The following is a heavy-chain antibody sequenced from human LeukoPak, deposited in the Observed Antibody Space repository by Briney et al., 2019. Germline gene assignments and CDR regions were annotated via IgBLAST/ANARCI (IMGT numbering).Heavy chain of an antibody. J-gene: IGHJ4*02. V-gene: IGHV3-7*03. D-gene: IGHD5-12*01. Sequence: GGSLRLSCAASGFTFGSYWMTWVRQAPGKGLEWVANIQQDGSEKNYVDSVKGRFTISRDNAKNSLYLQMNSLRAEDTAVYYCARDSGNSGYAVHDYWGQGTLVTVSS. CDR1: GFTFGSYW. CDR3: ARDSGNSGYAVHDY. CDR2: IQQDGSEK.